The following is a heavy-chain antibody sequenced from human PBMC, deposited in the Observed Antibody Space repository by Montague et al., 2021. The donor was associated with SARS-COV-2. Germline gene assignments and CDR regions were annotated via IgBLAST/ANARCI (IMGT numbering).Heavy chain of an antibody. V-gene: IGHV4-34*01. Sequence: SETLSLTCAVSGGSLSGYDWSWILRPPAKELEWSGGINHHGSTTYNQSLKNRVSISVDTSKNQFSLKPNSVTAADTTVYYCARGQGEITMIVVVLTAAAHYCADWGQGTLVTVSP. CDR1: GGSLSGYD. CDR3: ARGQGEITMIVVVLTAAAHYCAD. D-gene: IGHD3-22*01. CDR2: INHHGST. J-gene: IGHJ4*02.